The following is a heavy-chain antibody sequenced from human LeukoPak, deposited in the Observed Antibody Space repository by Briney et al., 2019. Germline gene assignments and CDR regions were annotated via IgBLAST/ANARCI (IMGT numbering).Heavy chain of an antibody. CDR2: ISYDGSNK. CDR1: GFTFSSYT. V-gene: IGHV3-30-3*01. J-gene: IGHJ4*02. Sequence: PGGSLRLSCAASGFTFSSYTMHWVRQAPGKGLEWVAVISYDGSNKYYADSVKGRFTISRDNSKNTLYLQMNSLRAEDTAVYYCARERGGGYCSGGSCYRGYFDYWGQGTLVTVSS. D-gene: IGHD2-15*01. CDR3: ARERGGGYCSGGSCYRGYFDY.